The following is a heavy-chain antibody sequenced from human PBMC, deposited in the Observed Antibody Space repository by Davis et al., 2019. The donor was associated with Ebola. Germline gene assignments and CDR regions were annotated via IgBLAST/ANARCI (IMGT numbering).Heavy chain of an antibody. CDR1: PYSLTVLA. J-gene: IGHJ4*02. CDR3: ATVRAHSRHDN. CDR2: FDPEDGEI. Sequence: ASVKVSCKVSPYSLTVLALQWVRHAPGKGLEWMGGFDPEDGEIVYAQKFQGRVTMTEDTSTDTAYMELSSLRSGDTAIYYCATVRAHSRHDNWGQGTLVTVAS. D-gene: IGHD3-22*01. V-gene: IGHV1-24*01.